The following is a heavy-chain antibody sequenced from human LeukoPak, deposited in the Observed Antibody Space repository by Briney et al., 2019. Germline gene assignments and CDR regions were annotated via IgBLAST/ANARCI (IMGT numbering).Heavy chain of an antibody. V-gene: IGHV4-34*01. CDR1: GGSFSGYY. CDR3: ARDVGATPGYFDY. Sequence: SETLSLTCAVYGGSFSGYYWSWIRQPPGKGLEWIGEINHSGSTNYNPSLKSRVTISVDTSKNQFSLKLSSVTAADTAVYYCARDVGATPGYFDYWGQGTLVTVSS. CDR2: INHSGST. J-gene: IGHJ4*02. D-gene: IGHD1-26*01.